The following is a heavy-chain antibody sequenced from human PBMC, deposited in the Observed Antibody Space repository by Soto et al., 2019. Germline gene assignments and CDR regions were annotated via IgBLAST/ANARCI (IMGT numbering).Heavy chain of an antibody. V-gene: IGHV3-33*01. J-gene: IGHJ4*02. CDR3: SREEGEQQLDY. Sequence: QVQLVESGGGVVQPGTSLRLSCAASEFTFSSHPMHWVRQAPGKGLEWVALISYDGSNKFYADSVKGRFTISRDNSKNTLYLQMNSLRAEDTAVYYCSREEGEQQLDYWGQGTLVTVSS. CDR1: EFTFSSHP. CDR2: ISYDGSNK. D-gene: IGHD6-13*01.